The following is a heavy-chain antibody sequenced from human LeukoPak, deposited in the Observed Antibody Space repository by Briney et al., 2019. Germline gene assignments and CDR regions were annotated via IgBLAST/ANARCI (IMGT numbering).Heavy chain of an antibody. D-gene: IGHD3-3*01. CDR3: AKDRGTIFGVVMQYFQH. V-gene: IGHV3-30*18. J-gene: IGHJ1*01. CDR1: GFTFSSYG. CDR2: ISYDGSNK. Sequence: GGSLRLSCAASGFTFSSYGMHWVRQAPGKGLEWVAVISYDGSNKYYADSVKGRFTISRDNSKNTLYLQMNSLRAEDTAVYYCAKDRGTIFGVVMQYFQHWGQGTLVTVSP.